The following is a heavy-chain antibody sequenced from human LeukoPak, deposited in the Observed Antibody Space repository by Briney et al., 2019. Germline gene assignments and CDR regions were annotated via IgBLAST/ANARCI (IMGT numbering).Heavy chain of an antibody. CDR1: GFTFSSYA. CDR3: AKPQLVAVINYDFDY. CDR2: ITGSGETT. Sequence: PGGSLRLSCAASGFTFSSYAMSWVRQAPGKGLEWVSGITGSGETTYYADSVKGRFTISRDNSKNTLYLQMNSLRAEDTAVYYCAKPQLVAVINYDFDYWGQGTLVTVSS. J-gene: IGHJ4*02. V-gene: IGHV3-23*01. D-gene: IGHD3-22*01.